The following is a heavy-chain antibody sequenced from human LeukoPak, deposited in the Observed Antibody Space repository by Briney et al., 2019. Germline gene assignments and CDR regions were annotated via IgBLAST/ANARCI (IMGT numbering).Heavy chain of an antibody. Sequence: GASVKVSCKASGYTFTSYDINWVRQATGQGLEWMGWMNPNSGNTGYAQKFQGRVTMTRNTSISTAYMELSSLRSEDTAVYYCARQSSSWSDYYYYYYMDVWGKGTTVTISS. V-gene: IGHV1-8*01. J-gene: IGHJ6*03. D-gene: IGHD6-13*01. CDR3: ARQSSSWSDYYYYYYMDV. CDR2: MNPNSGNT. CDR1: GYTFTSYD.